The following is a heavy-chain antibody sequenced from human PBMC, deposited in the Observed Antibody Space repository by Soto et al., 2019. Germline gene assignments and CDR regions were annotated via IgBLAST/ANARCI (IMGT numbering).Heavy chain of an antibody. CDR1: GFTFSSYG. J-gene: IGHJ4*02. Sequence: QVQLVESGGGVVQPGRSLRLSCAVSGFTFSSYGMNWVRQAPGKGLEWVAAIYYDGSNKYYADSVRGRFTISRDNFKNTLHLHMNILRAEDTAVYYCARDSKDDSSGYYAGFDYWGQGTLVTVSS. V-gene: IGHV3-33*01. CDR2: IYYDGSNK. CDR3: ARDSKDDSSGYYAGFDY. D-gene: IGHD3-22*01.